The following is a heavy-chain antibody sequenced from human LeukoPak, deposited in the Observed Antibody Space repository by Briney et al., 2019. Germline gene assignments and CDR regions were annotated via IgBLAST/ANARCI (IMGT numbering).Heavy chain of an antibody. Sequence: ASVKVSCKASGGTFSSYAISWVRQAPGQGLEWLGRINPNTGGTNYAQKFQGRVTMTRDTSISTAYMELSRLRSDDTAVYYCARASQDYYDSSGRGYFQEWGQGTLVTVSS. V-gene: IGHV1-2*06. CDR3: ARASQDYYDSSGRGYFQE. J-gene: IGHJ1*01. CDR2: INPNTGGT. D-gene: IGHD3-22*01. CDR1: GGTFSSYA.